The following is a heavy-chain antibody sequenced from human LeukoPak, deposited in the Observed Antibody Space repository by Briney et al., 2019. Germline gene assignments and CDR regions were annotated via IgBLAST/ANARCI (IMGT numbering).Heavy chain of an antibody. CDR1: GYTFTGYY. D-gene: IGHD6-13*01. CDR2: INPNSGGT. J-gene: IGHJ6*02. CDR3: ASGIAAAGRPVDYYYGMDV. V-gene: IGHV1-2*02. Sequence: ASVKVSCKASGYTFTGYYMHWVRQAPGQGLEWMGWINPNSGGTNYAQKFQGRVTMTRDTSISTAYMELSRMRSDDTAVYYCASGIAAAGRPVDYYYGMDVWGQGTTVTVSS.